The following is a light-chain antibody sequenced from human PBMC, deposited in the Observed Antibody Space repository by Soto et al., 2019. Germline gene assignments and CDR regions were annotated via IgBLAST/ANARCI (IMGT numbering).Light chain of an antibody. CDR1: SSNIGNNY. CDR3: GTWDSSLTAVV. J-gene: IGLJ2*01. V-gene: IGLV1-51*01. Sequence: QSVLTQPPSVSAAPGQKVSISCSGSSSNIGNNYVSWYQYLPGTAPRLLIYDNNKRPPGIPDRFSGSKSGTSATLGIAGLQTGDEADYYCGTWDSSLTAVVFGGGTQLTVL. CDR2: DNN.